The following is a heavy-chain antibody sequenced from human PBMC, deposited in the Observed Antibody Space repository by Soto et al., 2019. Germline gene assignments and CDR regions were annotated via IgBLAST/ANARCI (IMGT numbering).Heavy chain of an antibody. Sequence: QVQLVQSGAEVKKPESSVKVSCKAYGGTFSNYPISWVRQAPGQGLERMGGIIPIFGTVNYAQKFQGRVTITADESTSTAYMELSSLRSEDTAVYYCARGNHRWRQLWYFDLWGRGTLVTVSS. J-gene: IGHJ2*01. CDR3: ARGNHRWRQLWYFDL. CDR1: GGTFSNYP. CDR2: IIPIFGTV. V-gene: IGHV1-69*12. D-gene: IGHD5-12*01.